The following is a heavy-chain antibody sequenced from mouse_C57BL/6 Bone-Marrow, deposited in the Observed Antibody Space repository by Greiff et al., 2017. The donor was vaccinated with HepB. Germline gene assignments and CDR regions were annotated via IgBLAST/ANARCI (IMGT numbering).Heavy chain of an antibody. D-gene: IGHD1-1*01. V-gene: IGHV1-81*01. CDR1: GYTFTSYG. CDR2: IYPRSGNT. CDR3: ARRETTGWWYFDV. Sequence: LVESGAELARPGASVKLSCKASGYTFTSYGISWVKQRTGQGLEWIGEIYPRSGNTYYNEKFKGKATLTADKSSSTAYMELRSLTSEDSAVYFCARRETTGWWYFDVWGTGTTVTVSS. J-gene: IGHJ1*03.